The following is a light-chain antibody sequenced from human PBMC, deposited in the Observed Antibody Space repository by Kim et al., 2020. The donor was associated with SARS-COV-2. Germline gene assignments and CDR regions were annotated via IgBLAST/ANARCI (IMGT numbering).Light chain of an antibody. V-gene: IGLV1-40*01. CDR3: QSYDSSLV. Sequence: QSVLTQPPSVSGAPGQRVTISCTGSNSYIGAGYDVNWYQQLPGAAPKLLIYGNNNRPSGVPDRFSGSKSGTSASLAITGLQAEDEAVYYCQSYDSSLVFGGGTKVTVL. J-gene: IGLJ2*01. CDR2: GNN. CDR1: NSYIGAGYD.